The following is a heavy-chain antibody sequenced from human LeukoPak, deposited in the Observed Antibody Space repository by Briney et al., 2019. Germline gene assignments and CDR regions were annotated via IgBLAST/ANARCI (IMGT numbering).Heavy chain of an antibody. CDR2: INPSGGST. V-gene: IGHV1-46*01. D-gene: IGHD6-6*01. CDR1: GYTFTSYY. J-gene: IGHJ4*02. CDR3: ARDEYYFDY. Sequence: ASVKVSCKASGYTFTSYYMHWVRQAPGQGLEWMGIINPSGGSTSYAQKFQGRVTMTRDTSVSTAYMELSRLTSDDTAVYYCARDEYYFDYWGQGTLVTVSS.